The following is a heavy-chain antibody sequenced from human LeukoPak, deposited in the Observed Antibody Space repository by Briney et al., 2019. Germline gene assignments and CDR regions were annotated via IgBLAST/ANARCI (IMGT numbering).Heavy chain of an antibody. Sequence: GGSLRLSCAASGFTFSSYGMHWVRQAPGKGLEWVAVIWYDGSNKYYADSVKGRFTISRDNSKNTLYLQMNSLRAEDTAVYYCLRDRGYSTYDCWGQGTLVTVSS. D-gene: IGHD6-13*01. CDR3: LRDRGYSTYDC. J-gene: IGHJ4*02. CDR2: IWYDGSNK. CDR1: GFTFSSYG. V-gene: IGHV3-33*01.